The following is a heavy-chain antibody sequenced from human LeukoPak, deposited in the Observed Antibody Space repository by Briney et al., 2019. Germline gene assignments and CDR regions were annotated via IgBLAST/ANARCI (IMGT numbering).Heavy chain of an antibody. D-gene: IGHD3-10*01. V-gene: IGHV5-51*01. CDR3: ASSRDLVYYYYGMDV. J-gene: IGHJ6*02. Sequence: GESLKISCKGSGYSFTSYWIGWVRQMPGKGLEWMGIIYPGDSDTRYSPSFQGQVTISADKSISTAYLQWSSLKASDTAMYYCASSRDLVYYYYGMDVWGQGTTVTVSS. CDR2: IYPGDSDT. CDR1: GYSFTSYW.